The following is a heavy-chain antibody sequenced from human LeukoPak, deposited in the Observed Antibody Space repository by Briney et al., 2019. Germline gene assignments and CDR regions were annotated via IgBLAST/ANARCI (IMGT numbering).Heavy chain of an antibody. CDR1: GESFSGYY. D-gene: IGHD1-26*01. V-gene: IGHV4-34*01. Sequence: SETLSLTCAVYGESFSGYYWSWIRQPPGKGLEWIGEINHSGSTNYNPSLKGRVTISVDTSKNHFSLKLSSVTAADTAVYYCAREYPKGGSYRFDPWGQGTLVTVSS. CDR3: AREYPKGGSYRFDP. J-gene: IGHJ5*02. CDR2: INHSGST.